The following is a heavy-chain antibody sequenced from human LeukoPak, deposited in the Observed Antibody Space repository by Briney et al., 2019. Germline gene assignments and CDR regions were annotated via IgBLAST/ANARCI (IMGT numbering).Heavy chain of an antibody. CDR1: GGSISSYY. CDR3: ARVYCSSNSCYLDY. D-gene: IGHD2-2*01. J-gene: IGHJ4*02. V-gene: IGHV4-59*12. Sequence: SETLSLTCTVSGGSISSYYWSWLRQPPGKGLEWIGYVYYSGTTNYNPSLKSRVSMSLDKSKNQFSLNLTSVTAADTAIYYCARVYCSSNSCYLDYWSQGTLVTVSS. CDR2: VYYSGTT.